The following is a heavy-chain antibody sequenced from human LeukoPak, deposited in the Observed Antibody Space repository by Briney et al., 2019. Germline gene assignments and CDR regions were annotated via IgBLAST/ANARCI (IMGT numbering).Heavy chain of an antibody. CDR2: INHSGST. CDR3: ARVGYDILTGYGIGK. V-gene: IGHV4-34*01. Sequence: ETLSLTCAVYGGSFSGYYWSWIRQPPGKGLGWIGEINHSGSTNYNPSLKSRVTISVDTSKNQFSLKLSSVTAADTAVYYCARVGYDILTGYGIGKWGQGTLVTVSS. CDR1: GGSFSGYY. D-gene: IGHD3-9*01. J-gene: IGHJ4*02.